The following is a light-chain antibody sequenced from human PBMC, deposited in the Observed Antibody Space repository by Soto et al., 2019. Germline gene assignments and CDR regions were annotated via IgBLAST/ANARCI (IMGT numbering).Light chain of an antibody. Sequence: EIVLTQSPGTLSLSPGERATLSCRASQSVSSSYLAWYQQKPGQAPRLLIYGASSRATGIPDRFSGSGSGTDFTLTFSRREPEDFAVYYCPQYGSSPYTFGQGTKLEIK. CDR1: QSVSSSY. CDR2: GAS. J-gene: IGKJ2*01. CDR3: PQYGSSPYT. V-gene: IGKV3-20*01.